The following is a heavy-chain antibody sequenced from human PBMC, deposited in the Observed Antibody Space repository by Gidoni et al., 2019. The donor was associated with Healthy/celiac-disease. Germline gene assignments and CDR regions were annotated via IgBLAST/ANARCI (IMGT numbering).Heavy chain of an antibody. D-gene: IGHD1-1*01. V-gene: IGHV3-21*01. CDR2: ISSSSSYI. CDR3: ARDGTMVAFDI. J-gene: IGHJ3*02. CDR1: GFTFSSYS. Sequence: AASGFTFSSYSMNWVRQAPGKGLEWVSSISSSSSYIYYADSVKGRFTISRDNAKNSLYLQMNSRRAEDTAVYYCARDGTMVAFDIWGQGTMVTVSS.